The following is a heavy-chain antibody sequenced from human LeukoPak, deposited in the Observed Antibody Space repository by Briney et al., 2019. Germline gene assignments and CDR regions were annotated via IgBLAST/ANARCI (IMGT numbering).Heavy chain of an antibody. J-gene: IGHJ4*02. CDR2: INHSGST. Sequence: PSETLSLTCAAYGGSFSGYYWSWIRQPPGKGLEWTGEINHSGSTNYNPSLKSRVTISVDTSKNQFSLKLSSVTAADTAVYYCASRIYGDYALFDYWGQGTLVTVSS. D-gene: IGHD4-17*01. CDR3: ASRIYGDYALFDY. V-gene: IGHV4-34*01. CDR1: GGSFSGYY.